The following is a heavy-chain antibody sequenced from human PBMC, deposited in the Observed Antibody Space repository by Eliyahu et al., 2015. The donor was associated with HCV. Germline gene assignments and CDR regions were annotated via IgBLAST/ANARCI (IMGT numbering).Heavy chain of an antibody. V-gene: IGHV4-34*01. J-gene: IGHJ4*02. CDR3: ARGVLRGSGLFDF. CDR2: ISHSGTT. CDR1: RGYFSDNY. D-gene: IGHD1-14*01. Sequence: QVQLHQWGAGLLKPSETLSLTCGVPRGYFSDNYWTWXRQSPGKGLEWIGEISHSGTTIYKASLQGRVTISLDKSNNQFSLRLTSVTAADTAVYFCARGVLRGSGLFDFWGQGTLVTVSS.